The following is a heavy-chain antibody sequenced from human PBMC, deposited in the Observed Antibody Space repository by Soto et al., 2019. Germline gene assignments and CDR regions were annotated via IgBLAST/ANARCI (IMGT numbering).Heavy chain of an antibody. V-gene: IGHV1-69*12. CDR3: ARDKGRGQLGGNYYYALDV. J-gene: IGHJ6*02. Sequence: QVQLVQSGAEVLKPGSSVKLSCKTSGDTFDTFAISWVRQAPGQGLEWMGGIIPIFRPPAYTQKFQGRVTITADVYTSTAYMEQSSLRSEDTAVYYCARDKGRGQLGGNYYYALDVWGQGTTVTVSS. CDR1: GDTFDTFA. D-gene: IGHD1-1*01. CDR2: IIPIFRPP.